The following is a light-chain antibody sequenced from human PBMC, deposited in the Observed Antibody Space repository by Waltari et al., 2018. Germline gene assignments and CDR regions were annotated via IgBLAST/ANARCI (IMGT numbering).Light chain of an antibody. CDR2: KES. J-gene: IGLJ2*01. CDR3: QSTDSSDSLFL. V-gene: IGLV3-25*03. Sequence: SHDLTQPPSVSVSPGQTARISCSGDTLAKKYVSWYQQRPGQAPVRLIYKESVRPSELPERFSASSPGTTSTLTITGVQAEDEADYYCQSTDSSDSLFLFGGGTKLTFV. CDR1: TLAKKY.